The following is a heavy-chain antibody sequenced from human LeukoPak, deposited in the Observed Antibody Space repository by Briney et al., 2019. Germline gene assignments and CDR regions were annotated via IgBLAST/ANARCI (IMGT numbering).Heavy chain of an antibody. D-gene: IGHD3-10*01. CDR1: GFILSNYW. CDR3: ARGMFYYGSGSDTGDY. Sequence: GGSLRLSCAASGFILSNYWMSWVRQAPGQGLEWVANIKQDGSEKYYVDSVKGRFTISRDNAKNSVYLQMNSLKDEDTAVYNCARGMFYYGSGSDTGDYWGQGTLVTVSS. V-gene: IGHV3-7*05. J-gene: IGHJ4*02. CDR2: IKQDGSEK.